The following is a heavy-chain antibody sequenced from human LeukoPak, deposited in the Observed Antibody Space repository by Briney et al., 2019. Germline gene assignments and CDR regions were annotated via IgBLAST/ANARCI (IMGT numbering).Heavy chain of an antibody. V-gene: IGHV3-7*01. CDR3: TKSLDY. J-gene: IGHJ4*02. Sequence: GGSLXXXXXAXXFTFRRSWXDWGGQVPGKGLEWVANMKQDGSERYYVDSAKGRFTIYREKTKNSLYLQMDSLRVEDTAIYYCTKSLDYWGQGSLVTVSS. CDR2: MKQDGSER. CDR1: XFTFRRSW.